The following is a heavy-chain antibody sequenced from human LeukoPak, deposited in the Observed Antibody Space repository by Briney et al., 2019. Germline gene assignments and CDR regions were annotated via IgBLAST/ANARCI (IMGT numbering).Heavy chain of an antibody. CDR3: ARGAHYDFWSGTYYYYYMDV. D-gene: IGHD3-3*01. V-gene: IGHV4-38-2*02. J-gene: IGHJ6*03. CDR2: IYHSGSP. CDR1: GYSISSGYY. Sequence: SETLSLTCTVSGYSISSGYYWGWIRQPPGKGLEWIGSIYHSGSPYYNPSLKSRVTISVDTSKNQFSLKLSSVTAADTAVYYCARGAHYDFWSGTYYYYYMDVWGKGTTVTVSS.